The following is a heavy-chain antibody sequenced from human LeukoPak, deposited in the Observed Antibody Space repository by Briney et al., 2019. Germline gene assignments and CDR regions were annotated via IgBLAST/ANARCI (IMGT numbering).Heavy chain of an antibody. CDR2: IYHTGTT. CDR3: ARDEWRDYYYYYMDV. CDR1: GFSFSSAYY. J-gene: IGHJ6*03. Sequence: SETLSLTCTVSGFSFSSAYYWVWIRQPPGKGLEYIGSIYHTGTTYYSPSLRSRVTISLDTSKNQFSLNLSSVTAADTAVYYCARDEWRDYYYYYMDVWGKGTTVTVSS. D-gene: IGHD2-8*01. V-gene: IGHV4-38-2*02.